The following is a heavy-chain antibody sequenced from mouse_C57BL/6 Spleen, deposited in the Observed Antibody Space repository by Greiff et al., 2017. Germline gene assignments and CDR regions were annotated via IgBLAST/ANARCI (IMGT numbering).Heavy chain of an antibody. Sequence: EVQLVESGEGLVKPGGSLKLSFAASGFTFSSYAMSWVRQTPEKRLEWVAYISSGGDYIYYADTVKGRFTISRDNARNTLYLQMSSLKSEDTAMYYCTRAAYYSNYSWFAYWGQGTLVTVSA. V-gene: IGHV5-9-1*02. D-gene: IGHD2-5*01. CDR3: TRAAYYSNYSWFAY. CDR2: ISSGGDYI. J-gene: IGHJ3*01. CDR1: GFTFSSYA.